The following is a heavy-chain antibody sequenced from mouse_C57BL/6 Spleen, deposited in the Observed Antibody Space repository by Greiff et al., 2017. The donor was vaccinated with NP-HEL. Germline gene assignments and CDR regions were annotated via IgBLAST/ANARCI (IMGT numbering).Heavy chain of an antibody. V-gene: IGHV14-1*01. D-gene: IGHD2-3*01. J-gene: IGHJ2*01. CDR2: IDPEDGDT. Sequence: EVQLQQSGAELVRPGASVKLSCTASGFNIKDYYMHWVKQRPEQGLEWIGRIDPEDGDTEYAPKFQGKATMTADTSSNTAYLQLSSLTSEDTAVSFCTVDGYYFFDYWGQGATLTVSS. CDR1: GFNIKDYY. CDR3: TVDGYYFFDY.